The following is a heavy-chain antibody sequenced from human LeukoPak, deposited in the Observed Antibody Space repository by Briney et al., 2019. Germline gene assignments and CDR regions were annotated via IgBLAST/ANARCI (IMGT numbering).Heavy chain of an antibody. CDR3: AKGDYYDSSGPWPFY. V-gene: IGHV3-30*02. D-gene: IGHD3-22*01. Sequence: GESLKISCAASGFTFSSYGMHWVRQAPGKGLEWVAFIRYDGSNKYYADSVKGRFTISRDNSKNTLYLQMNSLRAEDTAVYYCAKGDYYDSSGPWPFYWGQGTLVTVSS. J-gene: IGHJ4*02. CDR2: IRYDGSNK. CDR1: GFTFSSYG.